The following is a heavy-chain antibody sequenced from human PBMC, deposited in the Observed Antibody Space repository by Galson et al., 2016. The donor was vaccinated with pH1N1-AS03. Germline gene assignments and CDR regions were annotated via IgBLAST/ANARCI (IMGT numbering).Heavy chain of an antibody. Sequence: RLSCAASGFTISNFGMLWVRQAPGQGLEWVAIISFDGTNKYYADSVKGRFSISRDNSKNTLFLQMSALRAEDTAVYYCANDFNYDFWSGYSFYWGQGALVTVSS. J-gene: IGHJ4*02. CDR1: GFTISNFG. D-gene: IGHD3/OR15-3a*01. CDR2: ISFDGTNK. CDR3: ANDFNYDFWSGYSFY. V-gene: IGHV3-30*18.